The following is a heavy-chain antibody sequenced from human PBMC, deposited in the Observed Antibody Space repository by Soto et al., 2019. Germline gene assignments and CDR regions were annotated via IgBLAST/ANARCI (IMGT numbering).Heavy chain of an antibody. D-gene: IGHD3-3*01. J-gene: IGHJ4*02. CDR3: AKDFWSGYYRADTSQFDY. V-gene: IGHV3-23*01. Sequence: PGGSLRLSCAASGFTFSSYAMSWVRQAPGKGLEWVSAISGSGGSTYYADSVKGRFTISRDNSKNTLYLQMNSLRAEDTAVYYCAKDFWSGYYRADTSQFDYWAQGNLVTVSS. CDR1: GFTFSSYA. CDR2: ISGSGGST.